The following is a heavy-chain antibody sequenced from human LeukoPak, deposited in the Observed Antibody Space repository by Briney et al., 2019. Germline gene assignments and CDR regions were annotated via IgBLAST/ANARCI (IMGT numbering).Heavy chain of an antibody. D-gene: IGHD1-26*01. CDR2: ISSGGDSI. Sequence: GGSLRLSCAASGITFSDHYMSWIRQAPGKGLEWLSYISSGGDSIYYADSVKGRFTISRDNAKNSLYLQMNSLRAEDTALYYCARVVGATASGAFDIWGQGTMVTVSS. CDR3: ARVVGATASGAFDI. J-gene: IGHJ3*02. V-gene: IGHV3-11*01. CDR1: GITFSDHY.